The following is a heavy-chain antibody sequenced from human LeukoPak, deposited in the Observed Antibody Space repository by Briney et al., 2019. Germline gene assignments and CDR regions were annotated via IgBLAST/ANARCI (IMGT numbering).Heavy chain of an antibody. Sequence: GASVKVSCKASGYTFTGYYMHWVRQAPGQGLEWMGRINPNSGGTNYAQKFQGRVTMTRDTPISTAYMELSRLRSDDTAVYYCASDIAVAGRNWFDPWGQGTLVTVSS. CDR2: INPNSGGT. D-gene: IGHD6-19*01. J-gene: IGHJ5*02. V-gene: IGHV1-2*06. CDR1: GYTFTGYY. CDR3: ASDIAVAGRNWFDP.